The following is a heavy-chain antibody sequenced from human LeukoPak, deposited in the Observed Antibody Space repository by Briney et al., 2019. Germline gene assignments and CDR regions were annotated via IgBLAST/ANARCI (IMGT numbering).Heavy chain of an antibody. CDR1: GFTVSSNY. J-gene: IGHJ4*02. V-gene: IGHV3-11*04. CDR3: ARCGYSYGFDY. CDR2: ISSSGSTI. D-gene: IGHD5-18*01. Sequence: KSGGSLRLSCAASGFTVSSNYMSWIRQAPGKGLEWVSYISSSGSTIYYADSVKGRFTISRDNAKNSLYLQMNSLRAEDTAVYYCARCGYSYGFDYWGQGTLVTVSS.